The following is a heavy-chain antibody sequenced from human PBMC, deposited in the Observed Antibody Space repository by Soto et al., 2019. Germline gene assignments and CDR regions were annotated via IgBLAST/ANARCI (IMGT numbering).Heavy chain of an antibody. CDR1: GDSVSINSAA. V-gene: IGHV6-1*01. J-gene: IGHJ5*02. D-gene: IGHD2-2*01. Sequence: SQTLSLTCAVSGDSVSINSAAWNVIRQSPSRGLEWLGRTYYRSKWYNDYAVSVKSRITINPDTSKNQFSLQLNSVTPEDTAVYYCVHQLLHNWFDPWGQGTLVTVSS. CDR2: TYYRSKWYN. CDR3: VHQLLHNWFDP.